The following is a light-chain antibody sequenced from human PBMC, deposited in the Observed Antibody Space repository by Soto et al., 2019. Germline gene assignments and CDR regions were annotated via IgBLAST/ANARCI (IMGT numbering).Light chain of an antibody. J-gene: IGLJ1*01. CDR1: SSDVGSYNL. V-gene: IGLV2-23*02. Sequence: QSVLTQPASVSGSPGQSITLSCTRTSSDVGSYNLVSWYQQHPGKDPKVMIYEVSKRPSGVSNRFSGSKSGNTASLTISGIQAEDEADYYCWSYGGSYVFGPGTELTVL. CDR3: WSYGGSYV. CDR2: EVS.